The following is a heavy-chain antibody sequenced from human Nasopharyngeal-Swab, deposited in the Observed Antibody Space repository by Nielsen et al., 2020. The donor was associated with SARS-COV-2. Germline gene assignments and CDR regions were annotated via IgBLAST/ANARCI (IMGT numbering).Heavy chain of an antibody. CDR1: GYSFTNYW. CDR3: ARQGGEVRDTALDY. D-gene: IGHD5-18*01. Sequence: GESLKISCKGSGYSFTNYWIGWVRQMPGKGLEWMGLIFPDDSDTRYSPSFQGQVTISADKSISTTYLQWSSLQASDTSMYYCARQGGEVRDTALDYWGQGTLVTVSS. J-gene: IGHJ4*02. CDR2: IFPDDSDT. V-gene: IGHV5-51*01.